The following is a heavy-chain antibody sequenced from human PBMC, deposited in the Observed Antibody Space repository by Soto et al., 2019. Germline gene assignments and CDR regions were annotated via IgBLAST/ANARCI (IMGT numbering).Heavy chain of an antibody. Sequence: ASVKVSCKASGYTFTSYGISWVRQAPGQGLEWMGWINPNSGGTNYAQKFQGWVTMTRDASISTAYMELSRLRSDDTAVYYCARATVPEYYYYGMDVWGQGTTVTVSS. J-gene: IGHJ6*02. CDR1: GYTFTSYG. CDR2: INPNSGGT. CDR3: ARATVPEYYYYGMDV. D-gene: IGHD1-26*01. V-gene: IGHV1-2*04.